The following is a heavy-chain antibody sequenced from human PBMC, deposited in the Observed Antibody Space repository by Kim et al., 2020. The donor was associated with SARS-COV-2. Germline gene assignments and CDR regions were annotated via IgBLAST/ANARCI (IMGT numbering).Heavy chain of an antibody. CDR2: ISAYNGNT. Sequence: ASVKVSCQASGYTFTSYGISWVRQAPGQGLEWMGWISAYNGNTNYAQKFQGRVTMTTETSTSTAYMELRSLRSDDTAVYYCARYDFWSGYTTTDYWGQGTLVTVSS. J-gene: IGHJ4*02. CDR1: GYTFTSYG. D-gene: IGHD3-3*01. CDR3: ARYDFWSGYTTTDY. V-gene: IGHV1-18*01.